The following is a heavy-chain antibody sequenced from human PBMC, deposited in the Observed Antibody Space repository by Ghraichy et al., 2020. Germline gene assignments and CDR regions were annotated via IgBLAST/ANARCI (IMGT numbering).Heavy chain of an antibody. Sequence: SETLSLTCAVYGGSFSGYYWSWIRQPPGKGLEWIGEINHSGSTNYKPSLKSRVTISVDTSKNQFSLKLSSVTAADTAVYYCARARQERITIFGVVSALDFWGQGTLVTVSS. V-gene: IGHV4-34*01. D-gene: IGHD3-3*01. J-gene: IGHJ4*02. CDR1: GGSFSGYY. CDR3: ARARQERITIFGVVSALDF. CDR2: INHSGST.